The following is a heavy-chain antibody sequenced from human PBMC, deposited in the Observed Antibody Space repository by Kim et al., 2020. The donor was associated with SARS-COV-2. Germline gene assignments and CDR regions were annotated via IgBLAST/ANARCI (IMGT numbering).Heavy chain of an antibody. CDR1: GGTFSSYA. V-gene: IGHV1-69*13. Sequence: SVKVSCKASGGTFSSYAISWVRQAPGQGLEWMGGIIPIFGTANYAQKFQGRVTITADESTSTAYMELSSLRSEDTAVYYCARDREQGVDTAPFGYWGQGTLVTVSS. CDR3: ARDREQGVDTAPFGY. J-gene: IGHJ4*02. CDR2: IIPIFGTA. D-gene: IGHD5-18*01.